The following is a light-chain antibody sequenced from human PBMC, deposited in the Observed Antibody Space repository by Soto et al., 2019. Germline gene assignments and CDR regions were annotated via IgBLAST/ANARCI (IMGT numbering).Light chain of an antibody. CDR3: QQRNNLPLSIT. J-gene: IGKJ5*01. CDR1: QSVSSY. V-gene: IGKV3-11*01. CDR2: DAS. Sequence: EIVLTQSPATLSLSPGERATLSCRASQSVSSYSACYQQKPGQAPRLLIYDASNRATGLPARFSGSGSGTDFTLTISSLEPEDFAVYYCQQRNNLPLSITFDQGTRLEIK.